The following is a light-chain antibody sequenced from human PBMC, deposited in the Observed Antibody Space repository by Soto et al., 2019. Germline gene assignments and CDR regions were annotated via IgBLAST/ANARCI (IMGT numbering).Light chain of an antibody. J-gene: IGKJ2*01. CDR2: AAS. CDR3: QQSYRSPYS. Sequence: DIQMTQSPSSLSVSVGDRVTITCRASQSISSYLNWYRQKPGKAPKLLVYAASSLRSGVPSRFSGSGSGTDFTLTISSLQPEDFATYYCQQSYRSPYSFGQGTKLEIK. V-gene: IGKV1-39*01. CDR1: QSISSY.